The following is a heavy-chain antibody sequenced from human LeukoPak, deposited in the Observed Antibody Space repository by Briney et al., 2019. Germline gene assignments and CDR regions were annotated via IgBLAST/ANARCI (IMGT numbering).Heavy chain of an antibody. CDR3: AREYDFVDV. CDR2: IYCSGST. V-gene: IGHV4-59*01. CDR1: GGSISGYY. J-gene: IGHJ6*02. Sequence: SETLSLTCTVYGGSISGYYWSWIRQPPGKGLEWIGYIYCSGSTNYNPSLKSRVTISVDTSKNQFSLKLSSVTAADTAVYYCAREYDFVDVWGQGTTVTVSS. D-gene: IGHD3-3*01.